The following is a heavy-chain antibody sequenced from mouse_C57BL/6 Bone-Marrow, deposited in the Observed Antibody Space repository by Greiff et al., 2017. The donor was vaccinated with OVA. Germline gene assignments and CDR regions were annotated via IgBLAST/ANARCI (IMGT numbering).Heavy chain of an antibody. CDR3: AREDLFDWYFDV. CDR2: IDPSDSYT. J-gene: IGHJ1*03. V-gene: IGHV1-69*01. Sequence: QVQLQQPGAELVMPGASVKLSCKASGYTFTSYWMHWVKQRPGQGLEWIGEIDPSDSYTNYNQKFKGKSTLTVDKSSSIAYMQLSSLTSEDSAVYYCAREDLFDWYFDVWGTGTTVTVSS. CDR1: GYTFTSYW.